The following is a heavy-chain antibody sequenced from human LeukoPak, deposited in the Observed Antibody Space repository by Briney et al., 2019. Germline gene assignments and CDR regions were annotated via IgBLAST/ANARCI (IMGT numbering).Heavy chain of an antibody. V-gene: IGHV1-18*01. Sequence: GASVKVSCKASGYTFTSYGISWVRQAPGQGLEWMGWISAYNGNTNYAQKPQGRVTMTTDTSTSTAYMELRSLRSDDTAVYYCARGYDYVWGVAKNKEDAFDIWGQGTMVTVSS. CDR1: GYTFTSYG. D-gene: IGHD3-16*01. CDR3: ARGYDYVWGVAKNKEDAFDI. CDR2: ISAYNGNT. J-gene: IGHJ3*02.